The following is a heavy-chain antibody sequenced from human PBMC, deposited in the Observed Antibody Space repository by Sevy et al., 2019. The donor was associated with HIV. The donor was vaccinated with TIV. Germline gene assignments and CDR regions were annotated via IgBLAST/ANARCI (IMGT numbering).Heavy chain of an antibody. J-gene: IGHJ6*02. Sequence: ASVKVSCKASGYTFTSYDINWVRQATGQGLEWMGWMNPNSGNTGYAQKFQGRVTMTRNTSISTAYMELSSLRSEDTAVYYCGRGGGGSSSWMALYYYYGMDVWGQGTTVTVSS. CDR3: GRGGGGSSSWMALYYYYGMDV. CDR1: GYTFTSYD. D-gene: IGHD6-13*01. CDR2: MNPNSGNT. V-gene: IGHV1-8*01.